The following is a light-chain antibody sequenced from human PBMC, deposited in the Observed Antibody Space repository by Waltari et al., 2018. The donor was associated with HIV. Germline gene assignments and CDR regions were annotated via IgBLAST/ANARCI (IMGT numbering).Light chain of an antibody. J-gene: IGLJ1*01. V-gene: IGLV1-47*01. CDR1: SSNIGRNY. CDR2: RNN. CDR3: AAWDASLRGV. Sequence: QSVLTQPPSASGTPGQRVTIPCSGSSSNIGRNYVSWYQQLPGTAPKLLIYRNNQRPSGVPDRFSGSKSGTSASLAISGLRSEDEADYYCAAWDASLRGVFGTGTKVTVL.